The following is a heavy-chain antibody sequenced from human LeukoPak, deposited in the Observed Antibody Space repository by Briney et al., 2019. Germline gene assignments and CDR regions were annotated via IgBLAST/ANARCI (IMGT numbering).Heavy chain of an antibody. Sequence: GGSLRLSCAASGFTSGTYWMSWVRQAPGEGLEWVANIKQDGSEKYYVDSVGGRFTISRDNAKNSLYLQMNSLRAEDTAVYYCARDRGSSGWYEFDYWGQGTLVTVSS. CDR2: IKQDGSEK. CDR3: ARDRGSSGWYEFDY. J-gene: IGHJ4*02. V-gene: IGHV3-7*01. D-gene: IGHD6-19*01. CDR1: GFTSGTYW.